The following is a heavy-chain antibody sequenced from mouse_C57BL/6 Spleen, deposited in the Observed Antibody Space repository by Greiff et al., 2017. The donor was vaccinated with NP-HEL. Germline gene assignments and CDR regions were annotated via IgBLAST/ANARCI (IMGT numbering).Heavy chain of an antibody. CDR3: ARAYDCNYGFAY. Sequence: EVQLQQSGPELVKPGASVKIPCKASGYTFTDYNMDWVKQSPGKSLEWIGDINPNNGGTIYNQKFKGKATLTVDKSSSTAYMELRSLRSEDTAVDYCARAYDCNYGFAYWGQGTLVTVSA. V-gene: IGHV1-18*01. CDR2: INPNNGGT. D-gene: IGHD2-1*01. J-gene: IGHJ3*01. CDR1: GYTFTDYN.